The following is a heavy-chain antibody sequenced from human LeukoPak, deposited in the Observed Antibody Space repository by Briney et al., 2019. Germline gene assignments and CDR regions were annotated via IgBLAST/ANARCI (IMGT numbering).Heavy chain of an antibody. CDR2: INNDGNRI. V-gene: IGHV3-74*01. CDR1: GFTVSNSW. J-gene: IGHJ4*02. Sequence: GGSLRLSCAASGFTVSNSWMFWVRQAPGKGLMYVSEINNDGNRIRYVDSVKGRFTISRDGAKNTLFLQMNSLRDDDTAMYYCARGGLPGGFDHWGQGILVTVSS. CDR3: ARGGLPGGFDH. D-gene: IGHD7-27*01.